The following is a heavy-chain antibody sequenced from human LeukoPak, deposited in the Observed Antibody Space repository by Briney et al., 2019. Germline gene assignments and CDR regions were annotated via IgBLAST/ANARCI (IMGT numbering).Heavy chain of an antibody. CDR2: ISGSGSGDST. D-gene: IGHD3-3*02. CDR1: GFTVRSNY. V-gene: IGHV3-23*01. CDR3: AKIRAPAYDF. Sequence: GGSLRLSCAASGFTVRSNYMSWVRQAPGKGLEWVSAISGSGSGDSTYYADSVKGRFTISRDNSKNTLYLQMNSLRAEDTAVYYCAKIRAPAYDFWGQGTMVTVSS. J-gene: IGHJ3*01.